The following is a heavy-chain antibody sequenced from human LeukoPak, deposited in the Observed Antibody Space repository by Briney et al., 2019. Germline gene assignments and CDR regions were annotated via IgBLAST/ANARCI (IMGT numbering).Heavy chain of an antibody. CDR3: AKRPSDYGDYVSYFDF. J-gene: IGHJ4*02. CDR1: GFSFISYG. Sequence: PGGSLRLSCAASGFSFISYGMHWVRQAPGKGLEWVGVISDDGRSKDYADSVKGRFTISRDNSKDTLYLQMNGLRDEDTAVYYCAKRPSDYGDYVSYFDFWGQGTQVTVSS. CDR2: ISDDGRSK. D-gene: IGHD4-17*01. V-gene: IGHV3-30*18.